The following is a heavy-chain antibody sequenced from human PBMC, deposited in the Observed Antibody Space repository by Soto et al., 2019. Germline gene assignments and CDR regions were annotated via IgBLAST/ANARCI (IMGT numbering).Heavy chain of an antibody. D-gene: IGHD3-22*01. CDR2: INAGNGDT. Sequence: ASVKVSCKASGYTFTTYTMHWVRQAPGQRLEWMGWINAGNGDTKYSQKFQDRVTITGDTSASTVYMELSSLRSEDTAVYYCARDEYPYETSHYYGIDVGGQGTRVTV. CDR3: ARDEYPYETSHYYGIDV. J-gene: IGHJ6*02. CDR1: GYTFTTYT. V-gene: IGHV1-3*01.